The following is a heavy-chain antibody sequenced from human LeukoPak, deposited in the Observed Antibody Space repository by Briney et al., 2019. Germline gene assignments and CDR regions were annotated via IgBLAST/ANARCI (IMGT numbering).Heavy chain of an antibody. J-gene: IGHJ6*03. CDR3: ARRYCSSTSCPPDYYYMDV. D-gene: IGHD2-2*01. Sequence: SETLSLTCTVSGGSISSYYWSWIRQPPGKGLEWIGYIYCSGSTNYNPSLKSRVTISVDTSKNQFSLKLSSVTAADTAVYYCARRYCSSTSCPPDYYYMDVWGKGTTVTVSS. V-gene: IGHV4-59*08. CDR1: GGSISSYY. CDR2: IYCSGST.